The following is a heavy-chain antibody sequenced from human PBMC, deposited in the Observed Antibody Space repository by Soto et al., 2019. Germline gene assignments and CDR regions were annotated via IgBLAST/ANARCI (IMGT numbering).Heavy chain of an antibody. CDR2: IIPIFGTA. Sequence: SVKVSCKASGGTFSSYAISWVRQAPGQGLEWMGGIIPIFGTANYAQKFQGRVTITADESTSTAYMELSSLRSEDTAVYYCARDYYDSSGYFMYWFDPWGQGTPVTVSS. J-gene: IGHJ5*02. V-gene: IGHV1-69*13. CDR3: ARDYYDSSGYFMYWFDP. CDR1: GGTFSSYA. D-gene: IGHD3-22*01.